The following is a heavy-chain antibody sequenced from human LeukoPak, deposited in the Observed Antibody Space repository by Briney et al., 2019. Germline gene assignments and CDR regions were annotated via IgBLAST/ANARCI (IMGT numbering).Heavy chain of an antibody. J-gene: IGHJ5*02. CDR2: IYYSGTT. D-gene: IGHD6-6*01. V-gene: IGHV4-39*01. CDR3: ARHLPSSSSLGWFDP. CDR1: DDSISGSSYY. Sequence: PSETLSLTCTVSDDSISGSSYYWGWIRQPPGKGLEWIGSIYYSGTTYYNPSLKSRVTISVDTSKKQFSLRLSSVTAADTAMYYCARHLPSSSSLGWFDPWGQGTLVTVSS.